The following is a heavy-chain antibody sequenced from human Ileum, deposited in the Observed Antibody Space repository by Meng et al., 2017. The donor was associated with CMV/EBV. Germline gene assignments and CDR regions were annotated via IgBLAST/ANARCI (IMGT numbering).Heavy chain of an antibody. V-gene: IGHV3-7*01. J-gene: IGHJ4*02. CDR3: ARTLTARWYYFDY. Sequence: GGSLRLSCAVSGFAFSSYWMTWVRQAPGKGLEWVANINPDGSGGQYVDSVKGRFTISRDNAKNSLYLQMNSLRAEDTAVYYCARTLTARWYYFDYWGQGTLVTVSS. CDR2: INPDGSGG. CDR1: GFAFSSYW. D-gene: IGHD4-23*01.